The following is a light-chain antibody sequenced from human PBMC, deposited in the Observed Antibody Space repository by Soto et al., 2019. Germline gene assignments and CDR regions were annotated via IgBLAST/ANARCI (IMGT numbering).Light chain of an antibody. V-gene: IGKV1-39*01. J-gene: IGKJ5*01. CDR3: QQNYSIPIT. CDR1: QSISTS. Sequence: DIQMTQSPSSLSASVGDRVTITYRASQSISTSLNWYHQKPGKAPDLLIYGASSLQSGVTSRFTGSGSGTDFTLTITDLQPEDFATYYCQQNYSIPITFGQGTRLEIK. CDR2: GAS.